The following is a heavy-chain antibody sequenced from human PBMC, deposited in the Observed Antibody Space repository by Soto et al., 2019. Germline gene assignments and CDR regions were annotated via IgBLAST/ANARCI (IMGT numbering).Heavy chain of an antibody. D-gene: IGHD4-17*01. CDR2: IYSGGST. Sequence: EVQRMESGGGLVQPGGSLRLSCAASGFTVSSNYMSWVRQAPGKGLEWVSVIYSGGSTCYADSVKGRFTISRDNSKNTLYLQMNSLRADDTAVYYCARHRIIMATVTAGPYYFDYWGQRTLVTVSS. CDR3: ARHRIIMATVTAGPYYFDY. J-gene: IGHJ4*02. CDR1: GFTVSSNY. V-gene: IGHV3-66*04.